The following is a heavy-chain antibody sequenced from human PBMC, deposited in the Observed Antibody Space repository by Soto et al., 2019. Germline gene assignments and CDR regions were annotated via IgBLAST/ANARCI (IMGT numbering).Heavy chain of an antibody. CDR2: INPNSGGT. J-gene: IGHJ6*02. Sequence: QVQLVQSGAEVKKPGASVKVSCKASGYTFTDYYMHWVRQAPGQGLEWMGWINPNSGGTNYAQKFQGRVTMTRDTSISTAYMELNRLISDDTAVYYCARDQSPSSVWPGMDVWGQGTTVTVSS. CDR3: ARDQSPSSVWPGMDV. V-gene: IGHV1-2*02. CDR1: GYTFTDYY. D-gene: IGHD6-19*01.